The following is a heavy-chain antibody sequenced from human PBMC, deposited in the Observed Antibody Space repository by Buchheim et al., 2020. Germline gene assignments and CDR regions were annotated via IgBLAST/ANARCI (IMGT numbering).Heavy chain of an antibody. Sequence: QVQLVESGGGVVQPGRSLRLSCAASGFTFSSYAMHWVRQAPGKGLEWVAVISYDGSNKYYADSVKGRFTISRDNSKNTLYLQMNSLRAEDTAVYYCASEGGTLYYYYGMDVWGQGTT. CDR1: GFTFSSYA. CDR2: ISYDGSNK. J-gene: IGHJ6*02. D-gene: IGHD1-1*01. CDR3: ASEGGTLYYYYGMDV. V-gene: IGHV3-30-3*01.